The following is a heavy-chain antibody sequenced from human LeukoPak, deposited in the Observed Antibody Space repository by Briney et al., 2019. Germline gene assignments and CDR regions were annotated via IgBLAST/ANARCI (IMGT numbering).Heavy chain of an antibody. CDR1: GLTFSRYW. D-gene: IGHD3-22*01. J-gene: IGHJ4*02. Sequence: GGSLRLSCAASGLTFSRYWMHWVRQAPGKGLVWVSHINSDGGSTNYADSVKGRFTISRDNAKNTLYLQMNSLRGEDTAVYYCARDPGPDSSGYSGYWGQGTLVTVPS. V-gene: IGHV3-74*01. CDR3: ARDPGPDSSGYSGY. CDR2: INSDGGST.